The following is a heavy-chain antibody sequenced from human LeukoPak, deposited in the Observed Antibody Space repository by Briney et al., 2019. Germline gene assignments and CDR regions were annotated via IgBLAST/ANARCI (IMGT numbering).Heavy chain of an antibody. Sequence: ASVKVSCKASGYTFTSYYMHWVRQAPGQGLEWIGIINPSGGSTSYAQKFQGRVTMTRDPSTSTVYMELSSLRSEDTAVYYCARDLGITMVRGVPDYYMDVWGKGTTVTVSS. V-gene: IGHV1-46*01. CDR1: GYTFTSYY. CDR2: INPSGGST. CDR3: ARDLGITMVRGVPDYYMDV. D-gene: IGHD3-10*01. J-gene: IGHJ6*03.